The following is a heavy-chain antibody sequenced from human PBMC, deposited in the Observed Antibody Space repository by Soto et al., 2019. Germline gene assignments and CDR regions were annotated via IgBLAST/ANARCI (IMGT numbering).Heavy chain of an antibody. CDR1: GFTVSSNY. V-gene: IGHV3-53*01. CDR3: AREIAAAGTLYGMDV. D-gene: IGHD6-13*01. J-gene: IGHJ6*02. CDR2: IYSGGST. Sequence: GESLKISCAASGFTVSSNYMSWVRQAPGKGLEWVSVIYSGGSTYYADSVKGRFTISRDNSKNTLYLQMNSLRAEDTAVYYCAREIAAAGTLYGMDVWGQGTTVTVSS.